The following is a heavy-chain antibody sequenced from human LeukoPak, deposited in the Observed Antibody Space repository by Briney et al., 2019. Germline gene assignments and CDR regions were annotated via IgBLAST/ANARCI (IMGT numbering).Heavy chain of an antibody. CDR1: RYTFTSYG. V-gene: IGHV1-24*01. D-gene: IGHD6-13*01. CDR3: ATASWREGHGGAFDI. CDR2: FDPEDGET. J-gene: IGHJ3*02. Sequence: ASVKLSCTASRYTFTSYGISWVRQAPGQGLEWMGGFDPEDGETIYAQKFQGRVTMTEYTSTDTAYMELSSLRSEDKAVYYCATASWREGHGGAFDIWGQGTMVTVSS.